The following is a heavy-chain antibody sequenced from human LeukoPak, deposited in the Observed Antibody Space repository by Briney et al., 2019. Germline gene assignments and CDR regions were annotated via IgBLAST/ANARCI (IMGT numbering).Heavy chain of an antibody. CDR1: GGSISSSSYY. CDR2: IYYSGST. J-gene: IGHJ3*02. CDR3: ARADVLLWFGELKFRAFDI. V-gene: IGHV4-39*07. D-gene: IGHD3-10*01. Sequence: SGTLSLTCTVSGGSISSSSYYWGWIRQPPGKGLEWIGSIYYSGSTYYNPSLKSRVTISVDTSKNQFSLKLSSVTAADTAVYYCARADVLLWFGELKFRAFDIWGQGTMVTVSS.